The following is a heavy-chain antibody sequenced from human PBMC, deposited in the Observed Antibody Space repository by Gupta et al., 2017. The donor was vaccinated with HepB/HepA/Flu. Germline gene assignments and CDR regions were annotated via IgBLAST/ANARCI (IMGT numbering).Heavy chain of an antibody. V-gene: IGHV1-3*04. D-gene: IGHD6-13*01. Sequence: QVLLVQSGAEVKKPGASVKVSCKASGYTFTKYTIHWVRQAPGQGLEWMGWINTDNGNTKYSQKFQDRVTITRDTSASTVYMELSGLISEDTALYYCARGAGGIASTGNNWFDPWGQGSLVTVSS. CDR1: GYTFTKYT. CDR3: ARGAGGIASTGNNWFDP. J-gene: IGHJ5*02. CDR2: INTDNGNT.